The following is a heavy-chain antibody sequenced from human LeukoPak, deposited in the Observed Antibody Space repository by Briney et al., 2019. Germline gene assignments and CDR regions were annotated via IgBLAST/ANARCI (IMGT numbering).Heavy chain of an antibody. J-gene: IGHJ4*02. CDR3: AKLGPDYYDFWSGQVTEGGADY. V-gene: IGHV3-23*01. Sequence: QTGGSLRLSCAASGFTFSSYAMSWVRQAPGKGLEWVSAISGSGGSTYYADSVKGRFTISRDNSKNTLYLQMNSLRAEDTAVYYCAKLGPDYYDFWSGQVTEGGADYWGQGTLVTVSS. CDR1: GFTFSSYA. D-gene: IGHD3-3*01. CDR2: ISGSGGST.